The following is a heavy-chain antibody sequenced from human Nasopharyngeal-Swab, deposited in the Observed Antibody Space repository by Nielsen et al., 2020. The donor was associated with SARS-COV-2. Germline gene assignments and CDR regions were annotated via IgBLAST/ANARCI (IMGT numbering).Heavy chain of an antibody. CDR2: ISRNSGSI. Sequence: GGSLRLSCAASGFTFDDYAMPWVRQAPGTGLEWVSGISRNSGSIGYADSVKGRFTISRDNAKNSLYLQMNSLRAEDTALYYCASASSSWEYYFDYWGQGTLVTVSS. D-gene: IGHD6-13*01. V-gene: IGHV3-9*01. CDR3: ASASSSWEYYFDY. J-gene: IGHJ4*02. CDR1: GFTFDDYA.